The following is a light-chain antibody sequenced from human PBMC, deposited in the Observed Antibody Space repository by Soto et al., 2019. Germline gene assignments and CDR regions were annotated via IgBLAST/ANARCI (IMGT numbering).Light chain of an antibody. V-gene: IGKV3-20*01. Sequence: EIVLTQSPGTLSVSPGERATLSCRASQNLGSSYVAWYQQTPGQAPRLLIYGASSRAIDIPDRFTGSGSGTDFTLTISSLEAEDLAVYYCQQYGGSPWTFGQGT. J-gene: IGKJ1*01. CDR2: GAS. CDR1: QNLGSSY. CDR3: QQYGGSPWT.